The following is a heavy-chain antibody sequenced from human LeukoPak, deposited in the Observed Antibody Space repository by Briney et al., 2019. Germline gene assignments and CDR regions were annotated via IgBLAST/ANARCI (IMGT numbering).Heavy chain of an antibody. D-gene: IGHD6-19*01. V-gene: IGHV3-30*02. CDR2: MRYDGSSK. CDR1: GFSFSNSG. J-gene: IGHJ4*02. Sequence: GGSLRLSCAASGFSFSNSGMHWVRQAPGKGLEWVAFMRYDGSSKFYTDSVKGRFTISRDNAKNSLYLQMNSLRAEDTAVYYCARGSSRADYWGQGTLVTVSP. CDR3: ARGSSRADY.